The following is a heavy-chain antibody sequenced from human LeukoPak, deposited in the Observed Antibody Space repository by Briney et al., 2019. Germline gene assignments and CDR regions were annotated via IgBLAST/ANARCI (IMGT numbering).Heavy chain of an antibody. CDR2: INAGNGNT. Sequence: ASVKVSCKASEYTFTNYAINWVRQAPGQRLEWMGWINAGNGNTRYSQRFQGRVTITRDTSASTAYMELSSLTSEDTAVYYCARGRWSATTASYYLDFWGQGTLVTVSS. CDR3: ARGRWSATTASYYLDF. J-gene: IGHJ4*02. CDR1: EYTFTNYA. D-gene: IGHD5-24*01. V-gene: IGHV1-3*01.